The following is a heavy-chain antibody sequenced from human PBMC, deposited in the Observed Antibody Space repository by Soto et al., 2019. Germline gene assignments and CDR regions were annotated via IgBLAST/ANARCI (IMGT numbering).Heavy chain of an antibody. CDR1: GFTFSSYW. D-gene: IGHD6-13*01. CDR3: AAISSSVGRKPYYYYYYMDG. Sequence: GGSLRLSCAASGFTFSSYWMHWVRQAPGKGLVWVSRINSDGSSTSYADSVKGRFTISRDNAKNTLYLQMNSLRAEDTAVYYCAAISSSVGRKPYYYYYYMDGWAKGTTVTVSS. V-gene: IGHV3-74*01. J-gene: IGHJ6*03. CDR2: INSDGSST.